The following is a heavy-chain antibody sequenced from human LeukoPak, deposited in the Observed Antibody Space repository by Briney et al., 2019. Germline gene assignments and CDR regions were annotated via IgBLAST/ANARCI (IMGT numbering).Heavy chain of an antibody. Sequence: GGSLRLSCAASGFTFSNYAMHWVRQAPGKGLEYVSAISSNGGNRYYANSVKGRFTISRDNPKNTLYLQMGSLRAEDMAVYYCVRGGRATFDYWGQGTLVTVSS. CDR3: VRGGRATFDY. D-gene: IGHD1-26*01. CDR1: GFTFSNYA. CDR2: ISSNGGNR. J-gene: IGHJ4*02. V-gene: IGHV3-64*01.